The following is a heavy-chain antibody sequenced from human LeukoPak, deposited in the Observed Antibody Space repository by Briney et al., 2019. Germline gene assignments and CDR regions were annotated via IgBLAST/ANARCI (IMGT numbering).Heavy chain of an antibody. Sequence: GSLRLSFAASGFTFSSYSMNWVRQPPGKGREWSGEIYHSGSTNYNPSLKSRVTISVDKSKNQFSLKLSSVTAADTAVYYCARDGGYSYGTAFDYWGQGTLVTVSS. CDR1: GFTFSSYSM. CDR3: ARDGGYSYGTAFDY. J-gene: IGHJ4*02. CDR2: IYHSGST. D-gene: IGHD5-18*01. V-gene: IGHV4-4*02.